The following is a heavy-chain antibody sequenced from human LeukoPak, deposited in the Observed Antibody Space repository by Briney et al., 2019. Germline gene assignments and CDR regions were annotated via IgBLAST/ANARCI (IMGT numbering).Heavy chain of an antibody. J-gene: IGHJ6*03. CDR2: MNPNSGNT. V-gene: IGHV1-8*01. Sequence: ASLKVSCKASGYTFTSYDINWVRQASGQGLDFMVWMNPNSGNTGYAQKFQGRVTMTRNTSISTAYMELSSLRSEDTAVYYCAKTIAAIALRYYYMDVWGKGTTVTVSS. D-gene: IGHD6-13*01. CDR3: AKTIAAIALRYYYMDV. CDR1: GYTFTSYD.